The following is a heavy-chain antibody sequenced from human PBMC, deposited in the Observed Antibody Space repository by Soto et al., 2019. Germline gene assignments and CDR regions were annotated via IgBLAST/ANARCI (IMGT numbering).Heavy chain of an antibody. CDR1: GYTFSRYA. D-gene: IGHD7-27*01. J-gene: IGHJ4*02. V-gene: IGHV1-3*01. CDR3: ARVRTGLGWDY. Sequence: GASVKVSCKASGYTFSRYAIHWVRQAPGQRLEWMGWINSGKGDIKYSQKFQGRATITWDTSATTVYMELRSLRSEDTAVYYCARVRTGLGWDYWGQGTLVTVSS. CDR2: INSGKGDI.